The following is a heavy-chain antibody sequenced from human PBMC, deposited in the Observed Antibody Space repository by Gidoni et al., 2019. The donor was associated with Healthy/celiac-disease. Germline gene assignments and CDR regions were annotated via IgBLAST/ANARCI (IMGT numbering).Heavy chain of an antibody. CDR3: AKDMATGYYYYYGMDV. CDR1: GFTFDDSA. Sequence: EVQLVESGGGLVQPGRSLRLSCAASGFTFDDSAMHWVRQAPGKGLEWVSGISWNSGSIGYADSVKGRFTISRDNAKNSLYLQMNSLRAEDTALYYCAKDMATGYYYYYGMDVWGQGTTVTVSS. V-gene: IGHV3-9*01. CDR2: ISWNSGSI. J-gene: IGHJ6*02. D-gene: IGHD5-12*01.